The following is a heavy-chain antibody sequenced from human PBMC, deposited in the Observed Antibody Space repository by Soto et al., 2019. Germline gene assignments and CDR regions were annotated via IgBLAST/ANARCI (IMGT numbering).Heavy chain of an antibody. CDR1: GYTFTSYD. CDR3: ARGYSGSDNFDY. V-gene: IGHV1-8*01. CDR2: MNPNSGNT. Sequence: ASVKVSCKASGYTFTSYDINWVRQATGQGLEWMGWMNPNSGNTGYAQKFQGRVTMTRNTSISTAYMGLSSLRSEDTAVYYCARGYSGSDNFDYWGQGTLVTVSS. J-gene: IGHJ4*02. D-gene: IGHD1-26*01.